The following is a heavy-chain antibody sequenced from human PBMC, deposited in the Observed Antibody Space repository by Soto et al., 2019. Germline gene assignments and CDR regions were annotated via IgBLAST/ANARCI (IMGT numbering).Heavy chain of an antibody. CDR3: AKDLPGIAASRSGFDP. J-gene: IGHJ5*02. Sequence: PGGSLRLSCAASGFTFSSYAMSWVRQAPGKGLEWVSAISGSGANTYYADSVKGRFTISRDNSKNTLYLQMNSLRAEDTAVYYCAKDLPGIAASRSGFDPWGQGTLVTVSS. CDR2: ISGSGANT. V-gene: IGHV3-23*01. D-gene: IGHD6-13*01. CDR1: GFTFSSYA.